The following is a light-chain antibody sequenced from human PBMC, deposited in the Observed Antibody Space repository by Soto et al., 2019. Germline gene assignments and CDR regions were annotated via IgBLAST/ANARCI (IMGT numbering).Light chain of an antibody. V-gene: IGLV2-14*01. CDR3: NSYTSSGTGV. J-gene: IGLJ1*01. Sequence: QSVLTQPASVSGSPGQSITISCTGTSSXVGGYNYVSWYQQHPGKAPKLMIYDVSNRPSGVSNRFSGSKSGNTASLTISGXXXXXEXXXXCNSYTSSGTGVFGTGTKLTVL. CDR2: DVS. CDR1: SSXVGGYNY.